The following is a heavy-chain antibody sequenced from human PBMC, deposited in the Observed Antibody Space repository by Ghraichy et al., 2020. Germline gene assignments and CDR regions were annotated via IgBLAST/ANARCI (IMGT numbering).Heavy chain of an antibody. CDR2: ISSGGSSL. V-gene: IGHV3-48*01. CDR3: VALMGGSYFLPIDY. J-gene: IGHJ4*02. CDR1: GFNFKEYV. Sequence: GGSLRLSCAASGFNFKEYVMMWVRQPPGKGLEWVSYISSGGSSLYYADSVKGRFTISRDNGQNSLYMQMNSLRPEDTAVYFCVALMGGSYFLPIDYWGRGTLVTVSS. D-gene: IGHD1-26*01.